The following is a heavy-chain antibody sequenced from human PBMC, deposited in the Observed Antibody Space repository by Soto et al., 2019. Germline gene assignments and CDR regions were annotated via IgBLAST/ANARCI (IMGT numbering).Heavy chain of an antibody. CDR3: ATRSPAFAY. J-gene: IGHJ4*02. V-gene: IGHV1-18*01. CDR1: RFAFPSFG. Sequence: GVSGKGDSQAHRFAFPSFGIRWVGQAPGQGLEWMGWITTDKGKTNYAQKFQGRVTMTTDTSTSTAYMELRSLRSDVTAEYYCATRSPAFAYWGQGTLVPVSS. CDR2: ITTDKGKT.